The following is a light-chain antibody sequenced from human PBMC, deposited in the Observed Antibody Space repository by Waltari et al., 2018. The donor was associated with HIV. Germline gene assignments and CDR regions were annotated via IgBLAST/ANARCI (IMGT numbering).Light chain of an antibody. CDR2: DVS. Sequence: TGTSSDVGGYNYVSWYQQHPGKVPKLMIFDVSNRPSGVSHRFSGSKSGNTASLTISGLQAEDEADYYCSSYTSSSTYVFGTGTKVTVL. J-gene: IGLJ1*01. V-gene: IGLV2-14*03. CDR1: SSDVGGYNY. CDR3: SSYTSSSTYV.